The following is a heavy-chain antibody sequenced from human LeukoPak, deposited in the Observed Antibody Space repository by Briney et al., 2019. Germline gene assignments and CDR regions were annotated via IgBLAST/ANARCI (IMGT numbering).Heavy chain of an antibody. V-gene: IGHV3-66*01. CDR3: ARGWLQPFDY. J-gene: IGHJ4*02. CDR1: GFTVSSNY. D-gene: IGHD5-24*01. Sequence: PGGSLRLSCAASGFTVSSNYMSSVRQAPGKGLEWVLVIYSGGSTYYADSVKGRFTISRDNSKNTLYLQMNSLRAEDTAVYYCARGWLQPFDYWGQGTLVTVSS. CDR2: IYSGGST.